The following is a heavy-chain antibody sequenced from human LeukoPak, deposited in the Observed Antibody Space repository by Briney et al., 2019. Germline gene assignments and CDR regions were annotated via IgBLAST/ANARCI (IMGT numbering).Heavy chain of an antibody. J-gene: IGHJ6*02. CDR2: IYYSGST. Sequence: SETLSLTCTVSGGSVSSGSYYWSWIQQPPGKGLEWIGYIYYSGSTNYNPSLKGRVTISVDTSKNQFSLKLSSVTAADTAVYYCAREGQSTALDVVLHYGMDVWGQGTTVTVSS. CDR1: GGSVSSGSYY. D-gene: IGHD2-15*01. CDR3: AREGQSTALDVVLHYGMDV. V-gene: IGHV4-61*01.